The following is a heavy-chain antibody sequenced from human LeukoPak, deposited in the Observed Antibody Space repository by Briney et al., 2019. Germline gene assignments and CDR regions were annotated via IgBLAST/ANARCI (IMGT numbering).Heavy chain of an antibody. Sequence: SETLSLTCTVSSDSISSSSYYWGWIRQPPGKGLEWIGYIYYSESTNYNPSLKSRVTISVDTSKNQFSLKLSSVTAADTAVYYCARHGRVAGEYDSSGYPSPDLDYWGQGTLVTVSS. V-gene: IGHV4-61*05. CDR1: SDSISSSSYY. CDR2: IYYSEST. CDR3: ARHGRVAGEYDSSGYPSPDLDY. J-gene: IGHJ4*02. D-gene: IGHD3-22*01.